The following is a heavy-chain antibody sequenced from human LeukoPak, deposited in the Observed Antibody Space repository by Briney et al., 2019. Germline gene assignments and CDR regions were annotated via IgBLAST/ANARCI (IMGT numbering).Heavy chain of an antibody. CDR3: ARGGYYGSGNNFRFDP. D-gene: IGHD3-10*01. CDR2: FHYTGST. V-gene: IGHV4-59*01. CDR1: GGSISSYY. J-gene: IGHJ5*02. Sequence: PSETLSLTCTVSGGSISSYYWSWIRQSPGKGLEFIGYFHYTGSTNYNPYLKSRVTISVETSKNQSSLKLKSVTAADTAVYYCARGGYYGSGNNFRFDPWGQGTLVTVSS.